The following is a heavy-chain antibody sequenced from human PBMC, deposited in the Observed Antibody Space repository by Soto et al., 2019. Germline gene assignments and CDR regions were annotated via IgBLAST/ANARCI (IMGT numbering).Heavy chain of an antibody. CDR1: GFTFSSYG. Sequence: QVQLVESGGGVVQAGRSLRLSCAASGFTFSSYGMHWVRQAPGKGLEWVATIWYDGGNKYYADSVKGRFTISRDNSKNTLYLQMNSLRAEDTAVYYCARDKFLLSYWGQGTLVTVSS. V-gene: IGHV3-33*01. CDR2: IWYDGGNK. J-gene: IGHJ4*02. D-gene: IGHD2-15*01. CDR3: ARDKFLLSY.